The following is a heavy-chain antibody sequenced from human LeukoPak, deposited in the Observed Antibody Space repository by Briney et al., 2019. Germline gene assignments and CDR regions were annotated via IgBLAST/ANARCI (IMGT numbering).Heavy chain of an antibody. J-gene: IGHJ3*02. CDR1: GYSFTSYW. Sequence: GESLKISCKGSGYSFTSYWIGWVRQMPGKGLEWMGIIYPGDSDTRYSPSFQGQVTISADKSTVTAYLQWTSQKAGDTAVYYCARQGFYDSTVFDAFDIWGQGTMVTVSS. CDR2: IYPGDSDT. CDR3: ARQGFYDSTVFDAFDI. D-gene: IGHD3-22*01. V-gene: IGHV5-51*01.